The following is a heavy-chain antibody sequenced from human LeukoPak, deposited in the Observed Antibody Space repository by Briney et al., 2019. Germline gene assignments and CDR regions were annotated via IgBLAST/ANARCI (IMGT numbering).Heavy chain of an antibody. J-gene: IGHJ4*02. CDR1: HGNFSSYA. CDR3: ARENQPAGARFFDD. V-gene: IGHV1-69*01. CDR2: ITPIFGTA. D-gene: IGHD6-13*01. Sequence: PVKGSCKASHGNFSSYAISRVHQAPGQGLELMGGITPIFGTANYAQKFQGRVTITADESTSTAYRELSSLRCEDTAVYYCARENQPAGARFFDDGGQGILVTVSS.